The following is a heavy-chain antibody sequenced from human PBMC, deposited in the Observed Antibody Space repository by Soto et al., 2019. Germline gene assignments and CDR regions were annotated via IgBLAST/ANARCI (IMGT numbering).Heavy chain of an antibody. CDR1: GYTFTSYY. CDR2: INPSGGST. Sequence: QVQLVQSGAEVKKPGASVKVSCKASGYTFTSYYMHWVRQAPGQGLEWMGIINPSGGSTSYAQKCQGRVTMTRDTSTITVYMELSSLRSEDTAVYYCARVAPLGRWGYSYGLDYWGQGTLVTVSS. V-gene: IGHV1-46*01. CDR3: ARVAPLGRWGYSYGLDY. J-gene: IGHJ4*02. D-gene: IGHD5-18*01.